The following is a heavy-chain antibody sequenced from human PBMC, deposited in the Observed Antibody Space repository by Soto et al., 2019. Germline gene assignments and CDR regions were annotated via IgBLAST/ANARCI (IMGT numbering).Heavy chain of an antibody. D-gene: IGHD3-9*01. Sequence: GGSLRLSCAASGFPFSASAMPWVRQAPGKGLEWVGRIRSKANSDATVYAASVKGRFTISRDDSKNTAYLQMNSLKTEDTAVYYCTTPSINYDILTDYFNYWGQGSLVTVSS. V-gene: IGHV3-73*01. CDR2: IRSKANSDAT. J-gene: IGHJ4*02. CDR3: TTPSINYDILTDYFNY. CDR1: GFPFSASA.